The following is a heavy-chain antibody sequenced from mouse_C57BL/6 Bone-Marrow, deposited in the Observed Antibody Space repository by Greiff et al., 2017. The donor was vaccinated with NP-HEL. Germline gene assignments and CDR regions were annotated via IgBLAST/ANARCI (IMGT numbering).Heavy chain of an antibody. CDR3: ARRVTTEAMDY. D-gene: IGHD1-1*01. J-gene: IGHJ4*01. CDR1: GYTFTDYY. Sequence: EVKLQESGPVLVKPGASVKMSCKASGYTFTDYYMNWVKQSHGKSLEWIGVINPYNGGTSYNQKFKGKATLTVDKSSSTAYMELNSLTSEDSAVYYCARRVTTEAMDYWGQGTSVTVSS. V-gene: IGHV1-19*01. CDR2: INPYNGGT.